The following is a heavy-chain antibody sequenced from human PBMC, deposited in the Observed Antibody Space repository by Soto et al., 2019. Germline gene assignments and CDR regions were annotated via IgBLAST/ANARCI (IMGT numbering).Heavy chain of an antibody. CDR1: G. J-gene: IGHJ6*02. Sequence: GMPWVRQAPGKGLEWVAVISYDGSNKYYADSVKGRFTISRDNSKNTLYLQMNSLRAEDTAVYYCAKGPAIVLVPAAMNYYYGMDVWGQGTTVTVSS. V-gene: IGHV3-30*18. CDR3: AKGPAIVLVPAAMNYYYGMDV. CDR2: ISYDGSNK. D-gene: IGHD2-2*01.